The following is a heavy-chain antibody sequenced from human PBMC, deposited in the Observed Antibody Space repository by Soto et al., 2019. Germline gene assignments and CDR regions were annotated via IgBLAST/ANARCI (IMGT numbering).Heavy chain of an antibody. CDR2: ISSNGGST. Sequence: GGSLRLSCAASGFTFSSYAMHWVRQASGKGLEYVSAISSNGGSTYYANSVKGRFTISRDNSKNTLYLQMDSLRAEDTAVYYCAYFFHYCFCDSYHRLDFRGQGSLVTGSS. CDR3: AYFFHYCFCDSYHRLDF. CDR1: GFTFSSYA. D-gene: IGHD3-16*02. V-gene: IGHV3-64*01. J-gene: IGHJ4*02.